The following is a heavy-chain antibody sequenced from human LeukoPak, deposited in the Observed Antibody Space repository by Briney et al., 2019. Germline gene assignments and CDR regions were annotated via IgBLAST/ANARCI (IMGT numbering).Heavy chain of an antibody. D-gene: IGHD6-19*01. Sequence: GASVKVSCKGSGYTFTVYYMHCVRHAPGQGLEWMGWSNPNSGGTNYAQKFQGRVTMTRDTSISTAYMELSRLRSDDTAVYYCAREPIAVAAIDYWGQGTLVTVSS. CDR1: GYTFTVYY. V-gene: IGHV1-2*02. CDR3: AREPIAVAAIDY. CDR2: SNPNSGGT. J-gene: IGHJ4*02.